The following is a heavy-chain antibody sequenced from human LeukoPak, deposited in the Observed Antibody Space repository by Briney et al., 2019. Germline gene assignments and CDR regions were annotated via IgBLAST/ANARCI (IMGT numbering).Heavy chain of an antibody. J-gene: IGHJ5*02. D-gene: IGHD5-18*01. CDR2: IIPIFGTA. V-gene: IGHV1-69*13. CDR3: ARARETAMALGPFDP. CDR1: AGTFSSYA. Sequence: GASVKVSFKASAGTFSSYAISWVRQAPGQGLEWMGGIIPIFGTANYAQKFQGRVTITADESTSTAYMELSSLRSEDTAVYYCARARETAMALGPFDPWGQGTLVTVSS.